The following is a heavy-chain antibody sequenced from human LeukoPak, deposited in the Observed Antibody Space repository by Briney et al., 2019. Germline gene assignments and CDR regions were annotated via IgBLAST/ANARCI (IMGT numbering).Heavy chain of an antibody. Sequence: GGSLRLSCAASGFTFSTFPMHWVRQAPGKGLQWVAVISNDGTNKYYADSVKGRFTISRDNSKNKLFLQMNSLTTEDTAVYYCARGAGTTVYYIDVWGNGTTVTVSS. J-gene: IGHJ6*03. D-gene: IGHD1-7*01. CDR3: ARGAGTTVYYIDV. V-gene: IGHV3-30*01. CDR2: ISNDGTNK. CDR1: GFTFSTFP.